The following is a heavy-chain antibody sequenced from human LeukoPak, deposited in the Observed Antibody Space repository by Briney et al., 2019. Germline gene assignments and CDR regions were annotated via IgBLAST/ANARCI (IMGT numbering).Heavy chain of an antibody. CDR1: GFTFTSSA. J-gene: IGHJ4*02. V-gene: IGHV1-58*02. CDR2: IVVGSGNT. CDR3: AAEDGTDHIYDSSGYSH. D-gene: IGHD3-22*01. Sequence: ASVKVSCKASGFTFTSSAMQWVRQARGQRLEWIGWIVVGSGNTNYAQKFQERVTITRDMSTSTAYMELSSLRSEDTAVYYCAAEDGTDHIYDSSGYSHWGQGTLVTVSS.